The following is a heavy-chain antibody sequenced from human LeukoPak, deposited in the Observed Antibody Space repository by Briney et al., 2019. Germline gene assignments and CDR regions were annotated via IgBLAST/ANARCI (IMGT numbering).Heavy chain of an antibody. D-gene: IGHD1-26*01. Sequence: SETLSLTCTVSGGSISSYYWSWIRQPPGKGLEWIGYIYYSGSTNYNPSLKSRVTISVDTSKNQFSLKLSSVTAADTAVYYCARGLIVGATRIGAFDYWGQGTLVTVSS. J-gene: IGHJ4*02. CDR3: ARGLIVGATRIGAFDY. V-gene: IGHV4-59*01. CDR1: GGSISSYY. CDR2: IYYSGST.